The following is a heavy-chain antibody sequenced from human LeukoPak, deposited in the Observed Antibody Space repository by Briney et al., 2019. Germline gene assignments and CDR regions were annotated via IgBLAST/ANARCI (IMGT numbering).Heavy chain of an antibody. CDR3: AKEKIAVTRYYFDY. CDR1: GFTFSDYY. Sequence: GGSLRLSCAASGFTFSDYYMRWVRQAPGKGLEWVSAISGSGGSTYYADSVKGRFTISRDNSKNTLYLQMNSLRAEDTAVYYCAKEKIAVTRYYFDYWGQGTLVTVSS. J-gene: IGHJ4*02. V-gene: IGHV3-23*01. CDR2: ISGSGGST. D-gene: IGHD6-19*01.